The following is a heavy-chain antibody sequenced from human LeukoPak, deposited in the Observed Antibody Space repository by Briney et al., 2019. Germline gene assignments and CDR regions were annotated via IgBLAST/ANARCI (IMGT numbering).Heavy chain of an antibody. CDR2: IYYSGST. CDR3: ARTTTVTTLFDY. D-gene: IGHD4-17*01. Sequence: PSQTLSLTCTVSGGSIGSGDYYWSWIRQPPGKGLEWIGYIYYSGSTYYNPSLKSRVTISVDTSKNQFSLKLSSVTAAGTAVYYCARTTTVTTLFDYWGQGTLVTVSS. J-gene: IGHJ4*02. V-gene: IGHV4-30-4*01. CDR1: GGSIGSGDYY.